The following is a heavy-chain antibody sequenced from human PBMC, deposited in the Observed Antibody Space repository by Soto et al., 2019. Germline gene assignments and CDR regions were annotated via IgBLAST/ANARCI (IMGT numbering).Heavy chain of an antibody. CDR1: GFTFSHFA. Sequence: PGGSLRLSCAASGFTFSHFAMNWVRHSPGKGLEWISGISGSGSSTHDADSVTGRFTISRDNAKDTLDLQMRSLRAEDTGVYYCARAETTKYDSSGYGYWGQGVRVTVSS. V-gene: IGHV3-23*01. CDR2: ISGSGSST. CDR3: ARAETTKYDSSGYGY. D-gene: IGHD3-22*01. J-gene: IGHJ1*01.